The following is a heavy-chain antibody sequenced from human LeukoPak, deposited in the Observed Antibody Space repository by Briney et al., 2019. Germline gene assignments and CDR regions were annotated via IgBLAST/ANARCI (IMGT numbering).Heavy chain of an antibody. CDR1: GGSFSGYY. J-gene: IGHJ3*02. CDR3: ARTIIAARPFAFDI. V-gene: IGHV4-34*01. D-gene: IGHD6-6*01. CDR2: INHSGST. Sequence: SETLSLTCAVYGGSFSGYYWSWIRQPPGKGLEWIGEINHSGSTNYNPSLKSRVTMSVDTSKNQFSLKLSSVTAADTAVYYCARTIIAARPFAFDIWGQGTMVTVSS.